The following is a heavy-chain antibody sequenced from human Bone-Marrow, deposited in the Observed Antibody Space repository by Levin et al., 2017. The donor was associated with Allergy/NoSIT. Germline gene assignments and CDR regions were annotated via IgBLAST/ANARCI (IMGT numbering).Heavy chain of an antibody. Sequence: RPGGSLRLSCAASGFIFGAYEMNWVRQTPGKGLEWIAYMTSSGNKIYYSESVEGRFTISRDNAENSLYLQMNSLRAEDTGIYYCARDTSGHWSSPYYFDSWGQGTLVTVSS. CDR3: ARDTSGHWSSPYYFDS. V-gene: IGHV3-48*03. CDR1: GFIFGAYE. CDR2: MTSSGNKI. J-gene: IGHJ4*02. D-gene: IGHD2-8*02.